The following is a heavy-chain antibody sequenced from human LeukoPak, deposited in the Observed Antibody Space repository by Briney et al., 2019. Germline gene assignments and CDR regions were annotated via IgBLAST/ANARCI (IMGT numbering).Heavy chain of an antibody. CDR3: AKFQDIVVVASSIDY. Sequence: QSGGSLRLSCAASGFTFSSYAMSWVRQAPGKGLEWVSAISGSGGSTYYADSVKGRFTISRDNSKNTLYLQMNSLRAEDTAVYYCAKFQDIVVVASSIDYWGQGALVTVSS. J-gene: IGHJ4*02. CDR1: GFTFSSYA. D-gene: IGHD2-15*01. CDR2: ISGSGGST. V-gene: IGHV3-23*01.